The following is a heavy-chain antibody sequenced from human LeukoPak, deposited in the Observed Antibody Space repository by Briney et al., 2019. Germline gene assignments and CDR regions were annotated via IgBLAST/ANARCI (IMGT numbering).Heavy chain of an antibody. CDR2: ISSSSSYI. J-gene: IGHJ2*01. CDR1: GFTFSSYS. D-gene: IGHD1/OR15-1a*01. CDR3: ARESTKGPYLYWYFDL. V-gene: IGHV3-21*06. Sequence: GGSLRLSCAASGFTFSSYSMNRVRQAPGQGPEWVSSISSSSSYIYYGDSMKGRFTISRDNAKNSLYLQMNSLRAEDTAVYYCARESTKGPYLYWYFDLWGRGTLVTVSS.